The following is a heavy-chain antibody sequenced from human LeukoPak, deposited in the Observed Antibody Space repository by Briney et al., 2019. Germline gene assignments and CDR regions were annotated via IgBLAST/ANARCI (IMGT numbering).Heavy chain of an antibody. Sequence: GGSLRLSCAASGFTVSSNYMSWVRQAPGKGLEWVSLIFSGGSTYYADSVEGRFTISRDNSNNTLYLQMNSLRAEDTAVYYCARTREINGFDPWGQGTLVTVSS. CDR1: GFTVSSNY. D-gene: IGHD1-26*01. CDR2: IFSGGST. V-gene: IGHV3-53*01. J-gene: IGHJ5*02. CDR3: ARTREINGFDP.